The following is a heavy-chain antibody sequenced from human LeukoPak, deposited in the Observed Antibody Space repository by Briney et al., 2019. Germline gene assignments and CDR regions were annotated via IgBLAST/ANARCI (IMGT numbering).Heavy chain of an antibody. D-gene: IGHD1-14*01. Sequence: SETLSLTCTVSGGSISSGDYYWSRIRQPPGKGLEWIGYIYYSGSTYYNPSLKSRVTISVDTSKNQFSLKLSSVTAADTAVYYCARSRGLTSRNWYFDLWGRGTLVTVSS. V-gene: IGHV4-30-4*08. CDR2: IYYSGST. CDR1: GGSISSGDYY. J-gene: IGHJ2*01. CDR3: ARSRGLTSRNWYFDL.